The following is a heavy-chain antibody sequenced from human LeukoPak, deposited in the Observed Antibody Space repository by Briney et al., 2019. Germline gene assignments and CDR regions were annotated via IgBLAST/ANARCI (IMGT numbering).Heavy chain of an antibody. CDR1: GGTFSSYA. CDR3: ARGYYHDSSGYPLWDY. Sequence: SVKVSCKASGGTFSSYAISWVRQAPGQGLEWMGRIIPIFGTANYAQKFQGRVTITTDESTSTAYMELSSLRSEDTAVYYCARGYYHDSSGYPLWDYWGQGTLVTVSS. J-gene: IGHJ4*02. D-gene: IGHD3-22*01. CDR2: IIPIFGTA. V-gene: IGHV1-69*05.